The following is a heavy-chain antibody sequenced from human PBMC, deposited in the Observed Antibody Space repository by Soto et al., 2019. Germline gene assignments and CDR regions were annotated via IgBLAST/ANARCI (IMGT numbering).Heavy chain of an antibody. CDR2: IKSKTDGGTT. D-gene: IGHD3-3*02. Sequence: GGSLRLSCAASGFTFSNAWMSWVRQAPGKGLEWVGRIKSKTDGGTTDYAAPVKGRFTISRDDSKTTLYLQMTSLKPEDTAVYYCTTHFWSGYCFDYWGQGTLVTVSS. V-gene: IGHV3-15*01. CDR3: TTHFWSGYCFDY. J-gene: IGHJ4*02. CDR1: GFTFSNAW.